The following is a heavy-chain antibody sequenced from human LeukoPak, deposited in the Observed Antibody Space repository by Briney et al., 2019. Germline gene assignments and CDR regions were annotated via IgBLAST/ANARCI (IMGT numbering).Heavy chain of an antibody. CDR1: GGTFSSYA. CDR2: IIPILGIA. CDR3: ARLDYYGSGSYGGTLDY. Sequence: GASVKVSCKASGGTFSSYAISWVRQAPGQGLEWMGRIIPILGIANYAQKFQGRVTITADESTSTAYMELSSLRSEDTAVYYCARLDYYGSGSYGGTLDYWGQGTLVTVSS. V-gene: IGHV1-69*04. J-gene: IGHJ4*02. D-gene: IGHD3-10*01.